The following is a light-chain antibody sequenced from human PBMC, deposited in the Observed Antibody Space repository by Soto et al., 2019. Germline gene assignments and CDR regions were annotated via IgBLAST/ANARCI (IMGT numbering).Light chain of an antibody. J-gene: IGLJ3*02. CDR2: QVS. CDR3: SSYTSSGTSV. V-gene: IGLV2-18*02. Sequence: QSALTQPPSVSGSPGQSVTISCTGTSSDVGSYNRVSWYQQPPGTAPKLMICQVSNRPSGVPDRFSGSKSGNTASLTISGLQAVDEADYYCSSYTSSGTSVFAGGPKVTGL. CDR1: SSDVGSYNR.